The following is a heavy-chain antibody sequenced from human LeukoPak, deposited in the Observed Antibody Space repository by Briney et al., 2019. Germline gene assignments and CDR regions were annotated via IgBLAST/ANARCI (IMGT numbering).Heavy chain of an antibody. CDR3: ATQRGGNPAY. J-gene: IGHJ4*02. Sequence: GGSLRLSCAASGLTFSSHWMHWVRQAPGKGLVWVSRITNDGSSTTYADSVKGRFTISRDNAKNMLYLQVNSLRAEDTAVYYSATQRGGNPAYWGQGTLVAVSS. D-gene: IGHD1-14*01. CDR1: GLTFSSHW. CDR2: ITNDGSST. V-gene: IGHV3-74*01.